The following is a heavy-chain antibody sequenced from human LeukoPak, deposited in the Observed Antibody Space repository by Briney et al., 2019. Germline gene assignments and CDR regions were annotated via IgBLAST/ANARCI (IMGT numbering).Heavy chain of an antibody. J-gene: IGHJ4*02. CDR2: INPNSGDA. CDR1: GYIFTGHF. CDR3: AKGGHTTGYGYLDY. V-gene: IGHV1-2*02. D-gene: IGHD3-9*01. Sequence: ASVKVSCKASGYIFTGHFMHWVRQAPGQGLEWMGCINPNSGDAKYSQKFQGRVTVTIDTSISTGYMELSSLRSDDTAVFYCAKGGHTTGYGYLDYWGQGTPVTVSS.